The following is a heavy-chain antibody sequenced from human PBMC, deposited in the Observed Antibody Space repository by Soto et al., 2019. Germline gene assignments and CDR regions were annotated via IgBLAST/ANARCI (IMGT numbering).Heavy chain of an antibody. CDR2: IYYSGST. CDR3: ESPPIIRGLSYY. J-gene: IGHJ4*02. Sequence: QPPGKGLEWIGSIYYSGSTYYNPYLKSRVTISVDTSKNQFSLKLSSVTAADTAVYYCESPPIIRGLSYYWGQGTLVTVSS. V-gene: IGHV4-39*01. D-gene: IGHD3-10*01.